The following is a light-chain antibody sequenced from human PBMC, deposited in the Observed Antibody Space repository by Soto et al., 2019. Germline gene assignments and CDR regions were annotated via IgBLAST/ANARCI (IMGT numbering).Light chain of an antibody. CDR1: QSVSGTY. Sequence: EIVLTQSPGTLSLSPGERATLSCRASQSVSGTYLAGYQQKPGQAPRLLIYGASSRATGIPDMFSGSGSGTYFTLTIRRLETKDIAVYYCQHYGSSPRTFGQGTKVEIK. CDR3: QHYGSSPRT. CDR2: GAS. J-gene: IGKJ1*01. V-gene: IGKV3-20*01.